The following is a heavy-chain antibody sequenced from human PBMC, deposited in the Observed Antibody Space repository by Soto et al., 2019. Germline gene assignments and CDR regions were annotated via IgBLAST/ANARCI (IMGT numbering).Heavy chain of an antibody. J-gene: IGHJ5*02. CDR1: GLSITDSEMG. V-gene: IGHV2-26*01. D-gene: IGHD2-15*01. Sequence: QVTLKESGPVLVKPTETLTLRCTVSGLSITDSEMGVSWIRQPPGQPLEWLAHIDSSGEKSYRTFLKSRLAISKDTSKSQIVLTMTNMDPADTATYYCARRNLAVAVSTWFDPWGQGIPVTVSS. CDR2: IDSSGEK. CDR3: ARRNLAVAVSTWFDP.